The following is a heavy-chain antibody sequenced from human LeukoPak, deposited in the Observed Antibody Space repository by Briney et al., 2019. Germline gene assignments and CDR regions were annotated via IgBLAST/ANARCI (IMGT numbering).Heavy chain of an antibody. CDR3: ARQYSGSYYGIDYFDY. CDR2: IYPGDSDT. CDR1: GYSFTSSW. Sequence: GESLRISCKGSGYSFTSSWIGWVRQMPGKGLEWMGIIYPGDSDTRYSPSFQGQVTISADKSISTAYLQWSSLKASDTAMYYCARQYSGSYYGIDYFDYWGQGTLVTVSS. D-gene: IGHD1-26*01. J-gene: IGHJ4*02. V-gene: IGHV5-51*01.